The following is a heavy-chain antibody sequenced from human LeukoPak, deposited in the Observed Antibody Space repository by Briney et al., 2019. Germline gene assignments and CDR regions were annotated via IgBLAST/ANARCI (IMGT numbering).Heavy chain of an antibody. CDR2: IYTSGST. CDR3: ARLYSITWSFFDY. CDR1: GGSISSGSYY. V-gene: IGHV4-61*02. D-gene: IGHD6-13*01. J-gene: IGHJ4*02. Sequence: SETLSLTRTVSGGSISSGSYYWSWIRQPAGKGLEWIGRIYTSGSTNYNPSLKSRVTISVDTSKNQFSLKLSSVTAADTAVYYCARLYSITWSFFDYWGLGTQVTVSS.